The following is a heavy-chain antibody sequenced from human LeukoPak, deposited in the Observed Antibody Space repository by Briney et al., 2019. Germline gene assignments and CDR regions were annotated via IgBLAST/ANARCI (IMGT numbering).Heavy chain of an antibody. CDR3: ARDRGGGFSF. V-gene: IGHV1-69*05. J-gene: IGHJ4*02. CDR2: IIPIFGTA. D-gene: IGHD3-10*01. CDR1: GGTFSSYA. Sequence: ASVKVSCKASGGTFSSYAISWVRQAPGQGLEWMGGIIPIFGTANYAQKFQGRVTITTDESTSTAYMELSSLRSEDTVVYYCARDRGGGFSFWGQGTLVTVSS.